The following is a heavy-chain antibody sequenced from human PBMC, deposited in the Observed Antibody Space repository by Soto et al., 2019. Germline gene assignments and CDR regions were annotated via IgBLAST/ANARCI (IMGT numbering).Heavy chain of an antibody. CDR2: INSDGSMT. CDR1: GFTCSRYW. D-gene: IGHD1-20*01. Sequence: LRLSCAASGFTCSRYWMHWVRQAPGEGLMWVSRINSDGSMTSYADSVKGRFTISRDNAKNTVYLHMNSLRAEDTARYYCVRGKDQYNTLTCSYYDQWGQGTLVNVSS. CDR3: VRGKDQYNTLTCSYYDQ. J-gene: IGHJ5*02. V-gene: IGHV3-74*01.